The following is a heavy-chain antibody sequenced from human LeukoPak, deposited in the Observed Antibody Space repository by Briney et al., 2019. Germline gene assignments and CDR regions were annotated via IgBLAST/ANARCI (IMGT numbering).Heavy chain of an antibody. V-gene: IGHV4-30-4*08. CDR2: IYYSGST. Sequence: SQTLSLTCTVSGGSISSGDYYWSWIRQPPGKGLEWIGYIYYSGSTNYNPSLKSRVTISVDTSKNQFSLKLSSVTAADTAVYYCARGGAATRIYYYYYMDVWGKGTTVTVSS. CDR3: ARGGAATRIYYYYYMDV. D-gene: IGHD2-15*01. J-gene: IGHJ6*03. CDR1: GGSISSGDYY.